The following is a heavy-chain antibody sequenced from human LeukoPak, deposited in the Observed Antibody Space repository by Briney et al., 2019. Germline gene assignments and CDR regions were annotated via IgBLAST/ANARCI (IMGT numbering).Heavy chain of an antibody. J-gene: IGHJ4*02. CDR2: ISGSGRST. D-gene: IGHD1-26*01. Sequence: PGGSLRVSCAASGFTFSSHAMSWVRQAPGKGLEWVSAISGSGRSTYYAESVKGRFTISRDNSKNTLFLRMNSLRAEDTAVYYCAKDVALASIVGDYYFDYWGQGTLVTVSS. CDR3: AKDVALASIVGDYYFDY. CDR1: GFTFSSHA. V-gene: IGHV3-23*01.